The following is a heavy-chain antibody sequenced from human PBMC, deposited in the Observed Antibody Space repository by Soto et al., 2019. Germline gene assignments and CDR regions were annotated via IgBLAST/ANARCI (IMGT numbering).Heavy chain of an antibody. V-gene: IGHV3-23*01. CDR1: GFTFSSYA. J-gene: IGHJ4*02. D-gene: IGHD2-21*02. CDR2: ISGSGGTT. CDR3: ARNCGGDCYTNFDY. Sequence: EVQLLESGGGLVQPGGSLRLSCAASGFTFSSYAMSWVRHAPGRGLEWVSAISGSGGTTYYGDSVRGRFTVSRDNSRDTLYLQMNSLRADDTALYYCARNCGGDCYTNFDYWGQGTLVTVSS.